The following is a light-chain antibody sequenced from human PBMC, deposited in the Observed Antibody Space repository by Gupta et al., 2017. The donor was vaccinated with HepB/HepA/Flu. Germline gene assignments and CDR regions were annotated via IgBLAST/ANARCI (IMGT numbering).Light chain of an antibody. CDR1: SSNIGSNS. CDR3: AAWDDSLNVI. CDR2: NNN. Sequence: QSVLTQPPSASGTPGQRVTISCSGSSSNIGSNSVSWYQQRPGTAPKVLIYNNNQRPSGVPDRFSGSKSGTSASLAISGLQSEDEAHYYCAAWDDSLNVIFGGGTKLTVL. J-gene: IGLJ2*01. V-gene: IGLV1-44*01.